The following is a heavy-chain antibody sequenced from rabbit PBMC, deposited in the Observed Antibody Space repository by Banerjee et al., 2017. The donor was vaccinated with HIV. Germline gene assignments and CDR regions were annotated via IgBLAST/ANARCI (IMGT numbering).Heavy chain of an antibody. CDR1: GFDFSSSYW. CDR2: IYIASRGGT. D-gene: IGHD4-2*01. V-gene: IGHV1S45*01. CDR3: ARDPYGGANYITYFNL. J-gene: IGHJ4*01. Sequence: QEQLVESGGGLVQPEGSLTLTCKASGFDFSSSYWICWVRQAPGKGPEWIACIYIASRGGTWYANWAKGRFTISKTSSTTVTLQMTSLTAADTATYFCARDPYGGANYITYFNLWGPGTLVTVS.